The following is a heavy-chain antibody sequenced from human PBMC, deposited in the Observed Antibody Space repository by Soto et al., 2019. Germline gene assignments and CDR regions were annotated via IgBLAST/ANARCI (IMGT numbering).Heavy chain of an antibody. D-gene: IGHD2-15*01. J-gene: IGHJ3*02. CDR1: GFTFSGYY. V-gene: IGHV3-11*01. Sequence: QVQLVESGGGLVKPGGSLRLSCAASGFTFSGYYMSWVRQAPGKGLEWVSYISTSGSTIYYPDSVKGRFTISRDNAKNSLYLQMNSLRAEDTAVYYCARDIGYCSGGSCYRMGAFDIWGQGTMVTVSS. CDR3: ARDIGYCSGGSCYRMGAFDI. CDR2: ISTSGSTI.